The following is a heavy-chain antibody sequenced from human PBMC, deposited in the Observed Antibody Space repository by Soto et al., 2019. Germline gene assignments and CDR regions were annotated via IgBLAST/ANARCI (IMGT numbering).Heavy chain of an antibody. CDR3: AKCRGWYVGAFDY. J-gene: IGHJ4*02. CDR2: ITSDGRT. CDR1: GFTFSSYA. V-gene: IGHV3-23*01. D-gene: IGHD6-19*01. Sequence: PGGSLRLSCAASGFTFSSYAMSWVRQAPGKGLEWVSIITSDGRTYYADSVKGRFTISRDNSKNTLYLQMNSLRAEDTAVYYCAKCRGWYVGAFDYWGQGTLVTVSS.